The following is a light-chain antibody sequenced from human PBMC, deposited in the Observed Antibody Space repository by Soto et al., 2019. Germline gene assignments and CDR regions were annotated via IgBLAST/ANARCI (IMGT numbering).Light chain of an antibody. V-gene: IGLV2-11*01. Sequence: QSALTQPRSVSGSPGQSVTISCTGTSSDVGGYNYVSWYQQHPGKAPKLMIYDVSKRPSGVPDRFSGSKSGNTASLTISGLQSEDEADYYCCSYAGRYTFKGYVFGTGTKVTVL. J-gene: IGLJ1*01. CDR2: DVS. CDR1: SSDVGGYNY. CDR3: CSYAGRYTFKGYV.